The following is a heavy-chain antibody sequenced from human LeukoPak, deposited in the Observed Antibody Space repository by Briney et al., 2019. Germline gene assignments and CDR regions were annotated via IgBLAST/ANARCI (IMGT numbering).Heavy chain of an antibody. D-gene: IGHD3-10*01. CDR3: ARSAGELSHYYYYYYMDV. CDR1: GGSISSYY. Sequence: SETLSLTCTVSGGSISSYYWSWIRQPAGKGLEWIGRIYTSGSTNYNPSLKSRVTMSVDTSKNQFSLKLSSVTAADTAVYYCARSAGELSHYYYYYYMDVWGKGTTVTVSS. V-gene: IGHV4-4*07. J-gene: IGHJ6*03. CDR2: IYTSGST.